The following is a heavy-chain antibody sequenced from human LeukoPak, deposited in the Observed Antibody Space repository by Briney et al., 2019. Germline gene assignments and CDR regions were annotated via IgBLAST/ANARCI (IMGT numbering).Heavy chain of an antibody. CDR1: GGTFSSYA. CDR2: IIPIFGTA. V-gene: IGHV1-69*13. CDR3: ASIAYSNRGGY. Sequence: ASVKVSCKASGGTFSSYAISWVRQAPGQGLEWMGGIIPIFGTANYAQKFQGRVTITADESTSTAYMELSSLRSEDTAVYYCASIAYSNRGGYWGQGTLVTVSS. J-gene: IGHJ4*02. D-gene: IGHD4-11*01.